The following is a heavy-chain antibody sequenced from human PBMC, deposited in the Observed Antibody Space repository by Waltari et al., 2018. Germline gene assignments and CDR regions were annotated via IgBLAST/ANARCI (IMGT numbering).Heavy chain of an antibody. J-gene: IGHJ3*02. CDR3: ARGRHYLDSRGHQAMGNAFDI. Sequence: QVQLVQSGAEVKKPGSSVKVSCWASGVSFTKYAFNWLRQAPGQGLEWVGGFSPFPQTTKYGQSCQGRGRIATGESATSAYLELSSLRSEDTAVYYCARGRHYLDSRGHQAMGNAFDIWGQGTTVTVSS. CDR2: FSPFPQTT. CDR1: GVSFTKYA. V-gene: IGHV1-69*05. D-gene: IGHD3-22*01.